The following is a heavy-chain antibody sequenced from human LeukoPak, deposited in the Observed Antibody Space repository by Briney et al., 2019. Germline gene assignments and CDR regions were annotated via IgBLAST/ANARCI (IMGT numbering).Heavy chain of an antibody. CDR1: GFTFSSYE. CDR2: ISSGGGTM. J-gene: IGHJ4*02. CDR3: ARGGSTYSRRYFDY. D-gene: IGHD2-15*01. V-gene: IGHV3-48*03. Sequence: PGGSLRLSCAASGFTFSSYEMNWVRQAPGKGLEWVSYISSGGGTMFYADSVKGRFTISRDNAKNSLYLQIYGLRAEDTANYYCARGGSTYSRRYFDYWGQGTLVTVSS.